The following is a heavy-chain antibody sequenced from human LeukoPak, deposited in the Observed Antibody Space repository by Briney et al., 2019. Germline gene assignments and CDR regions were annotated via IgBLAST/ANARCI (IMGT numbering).Heavy chain of an antibody. J-gene: IGHJ3*02. CDR2: IYTSGST. D-gene: IGHD6-13*01. Sequence: PSQTLSLTCTVSGGSISSGSFYWSWVRQPAGNGLELIGRIYTSGSTNYNPSLKSRVTISVDTSKNHFSLRLSSVTAADTAVYYCARRGFGWVAAAANHAFDIWGQGTMVTVSS. CDR3: ARRGFGWVAAAANHAFDI. V-gene: IGHV4-61*02. CDR1: GGSISSGSFY.